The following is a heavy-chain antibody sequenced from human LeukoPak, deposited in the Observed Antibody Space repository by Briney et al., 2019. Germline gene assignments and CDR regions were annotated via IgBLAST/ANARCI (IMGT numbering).Heavy chain of an antibody. CDR3: AKGKRRQRADDAFDI. J-gene: IGHJ3*02. CDR1: GFKFSDHY. V-gene: IGHV3-72*01. CDR2: SRNKASSYTT. Sequence: TGGSLRLSCAASGFKFSDHYIDWVRQAPGKGLEWVGRSRNKASSYTTEYAASVEGRFTISRDVSESSLYLQMNSLRAEDTAVYYCAKGKRRQRADDAFDIWGQGTMVTVSS.